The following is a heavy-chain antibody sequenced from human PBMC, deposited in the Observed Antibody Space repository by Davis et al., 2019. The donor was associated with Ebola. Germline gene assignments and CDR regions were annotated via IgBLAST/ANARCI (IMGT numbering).Heavy chain of an antibody. CDR2: IRYDGSNK. Sequence: GESLKISCAASGFTFSSYGMHWVRQAPGKGLEWVAFIRYDGSNKYYADSVKGRFTISRDNSKNTLYLQMNSLRAKDTAVYYCARDESSSDAFDIWGQGTMVTVSS. J-gene: IGHJ3*02. CDR3: ARDESSSDAFDI. V-gene: IGHV3-30*02. D-gene: IGHD6-6*01. CDR1: GFTFSSYG.